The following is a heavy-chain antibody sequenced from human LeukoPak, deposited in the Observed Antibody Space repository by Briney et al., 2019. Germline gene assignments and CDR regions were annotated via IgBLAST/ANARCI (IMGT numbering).Heavy chain of an antibody. CDR2: INPNSGGT. CDR3: ARGKNYYDSSSLFGY. Sequence: ASVKVSCKASGYTFTGYYMHWVRQAPGQGREWMGWINPNSGGTNYAQKFQGRVTMTRDTSISTAYMELSRLRSDDTAVYYCARGKNYYDSSSLFGYWGQGTLVTVSS. CDR1: GYTFTGYY. V-gene: IGHV1-2*02. D-gene: IGHD3-22*01. J-gene: IGHJ4*02.